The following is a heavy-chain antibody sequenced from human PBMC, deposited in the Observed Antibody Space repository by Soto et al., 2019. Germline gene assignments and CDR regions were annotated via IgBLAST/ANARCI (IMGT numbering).Heavy chain of an antibody. D-gene: IGHD3-9*01. Sequence: QVQLQESGPGLVKPSQTLSLTCTASDGSVSSGDSYWSWIRQSPGKGLEWIGYIHYGGSTYYNPSLKRRVSISVDTSKNQFSLKLNSVTAADTAVYYCARRYGPRAFDIWGQGTVVTVSS. CDR3: ARRYGPRAFDI. CDR1: DGSVSSGDSY. V-gene: IGHV4-30-4*01. J-gene: IGHJ3*02. CDR2: IHYGGST.